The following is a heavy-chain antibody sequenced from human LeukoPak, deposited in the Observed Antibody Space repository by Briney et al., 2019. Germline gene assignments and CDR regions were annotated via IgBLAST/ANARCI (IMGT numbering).Heavy chain of an antibody. D-gene: IGHD2-21*01. CDR1: GGSISSYY. J-gene: IGHJ4*02. V-gene: IGHV4-4*09. Sequence: SETLSLACTVSGGSISSYYWSWIRQPPGKGLEWIGYIYTSGSTNYNPSLKSRVTISVDTSKNQFSLKLSSVTAAGTAVYYCARGIPSDYWGQGTLVTVSS. CDR3: ARGIPSDY. CDR2: IYTSGST.